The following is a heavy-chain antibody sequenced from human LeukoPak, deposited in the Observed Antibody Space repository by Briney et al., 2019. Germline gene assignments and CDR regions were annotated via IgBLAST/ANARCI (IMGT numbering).Heavy chain of an antibody. D-gene: IGHD3-9*01. CDR2: IYTSGST. CDR1: GGSISSYY. CDR3: ARGRILTGYYHFDY. V-gene: IGHV4-4*07. J-gene: IGHJ4*02. Sequence: SETLSLTCTVSGGSISSYYWSWIGQPAGKGLEWIGRIYTSGSTNYNPSLKSRVTMSVDTSKNQFSLKLSSVTAADTAVYYCARGRILTGYYHFDYWGQGTLVTVSS.